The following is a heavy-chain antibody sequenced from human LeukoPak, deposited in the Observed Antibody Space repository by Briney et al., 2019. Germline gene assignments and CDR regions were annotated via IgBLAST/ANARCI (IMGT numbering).Heavy chain of an antibody. CDR2: IYYSGST. D-gene: IGHD6-19*01. CDR1: GGSISPYY. Sequence: SETLSLTCTVSGGSISPYYWSWIRQPPGKGLEWIGYIYYSGSTNYNPSLKSRVTISVDTSKNQFSLKLSSVTAADTAVYYCARDTELAVADYWGQGTLVTVSP. CDR3: ARDTELAVADY. V-gene: IGHV4-59*01. J-gene: IGHJ4*02.